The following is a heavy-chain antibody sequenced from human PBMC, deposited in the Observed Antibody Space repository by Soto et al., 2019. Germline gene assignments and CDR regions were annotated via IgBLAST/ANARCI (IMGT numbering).Heavy chain of an antibody. CDR2: MNPKSGTT. J-gene: IGHJ6*02. CDR1: GYTFTTYD. Sequence: QVQLVQSGAAVKKPGASVKVSCKASGYTFTTYDINWVRQATGQRPEWLGWMNPKSGTTGYAQQFQGRVSITTNTSVDTAYMEVSSLISDDTAIYYCVRVGQYGVYEKSQYYYFAMDVWGQGTTVVVS. D-gene: IGHD2-8*01. CDR3: VRVGQYGVYEKSQYYYFAMDV. V-gene: IGHV1-8*01.